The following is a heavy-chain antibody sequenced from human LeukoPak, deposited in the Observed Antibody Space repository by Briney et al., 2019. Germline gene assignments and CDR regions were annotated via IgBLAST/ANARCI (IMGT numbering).Heavy chain of an antibody. CDR3: ARRYDSSRYSFDY. D-gene: IGHD3-22*01. Sequence: PSETLSLTCTVSGGSISNNYWSWIRQPAGKGLEWIGRIYTSGSTIYNPSLKSRVTISVDTSKNQFSLKLSSVTAADTAVYYCARRYDSSRYSFDYWGQGTLVTVSS. J-gene: IGHJ4*02. CDR1: GGSISNNY. V-gene: IGHV4-4*07. CDR2: IYTSGST.